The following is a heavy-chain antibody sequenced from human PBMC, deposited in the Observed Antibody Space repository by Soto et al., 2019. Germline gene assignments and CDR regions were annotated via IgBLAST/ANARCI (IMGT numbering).Heavy chain of an antibody. J-gene: IGHJ6*02. CDR3: ARGWYYYGSGSYYSSYYYYGMDV. V-gene: IGHV3-11*01. CDR2: ISSSGSTI. CDR1: GFTFSDYY. Sequence: PGGSLRLSCAASGFTFSDYYMSWIRQAPGKGLEWVSYISSSGSTIYYADSVKGRITISRDNAKNSLYLQMNSLRAEDTAVYYCARGWYYYGSGSYYSSYYYYGMDVWGQGTTVTVS. D-gene: IGHD3-10*01.